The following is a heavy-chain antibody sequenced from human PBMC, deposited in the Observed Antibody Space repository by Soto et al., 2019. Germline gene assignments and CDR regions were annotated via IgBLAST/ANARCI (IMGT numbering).Heavy chain of an antibody. CDR1: GFLLSTSGVG. J-gene: IGHJ5*02. D-gene: IGHD1-26*01. CDR2: IYWDDDK. Sequence: QITLKESGPTLVKPTQTLTLTCTFSGFLLSTSGVGVGWIRQPPGKALEWLALIYWDDDKRYSPSLKSRLTITKDTSKNQVVLTMTNMDPVDTATYYCAHSLSEGANNWFDPWGQGTLVTVSS. V-gene: IGHV2-5*02. CDR3: AHSLSEGANNWFDP.